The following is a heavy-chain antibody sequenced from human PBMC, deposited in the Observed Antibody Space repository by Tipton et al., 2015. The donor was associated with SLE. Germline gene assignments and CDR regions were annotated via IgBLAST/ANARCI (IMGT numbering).Heavy chain of an antibody. D-gene: IGHD3-10*01. CDR3: ARDRRDLWRFGAHFDP. Sequence: GSLRLSCAASGFTFSDYYMSWIRQAPGKGLEWVSYISSSSSYIYYADSVKGRFTISRDNAKNSLYLQMNSLRAEDTAVYYCARDRRDLWRFGAHFDPWGQGTLVTVSS. CDR2: ISSSSSYI. V-gene: IGHV3-11*06. CDR1: GFTFSDYY. J-gene: IGHJ5*02.